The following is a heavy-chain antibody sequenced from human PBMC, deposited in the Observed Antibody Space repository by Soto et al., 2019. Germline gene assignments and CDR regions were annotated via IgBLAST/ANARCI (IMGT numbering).Heavy chain of an antibody. J-gene: IGHJ4*02. CDR2: IHHSGST. CDR3: ARDTGTYPYYFDY. Sequence: SETLSLTCTVSGGSISSGENFWNWIRQSPGKGLEWIGYIHHSGSTYYNPSLKSRLTISVDTSKNQISLKLNSVTAADTAVYYCARDTGTYPYYFDYWGQGTLVTVSS. D-gene: IGHD1-26*01. V-gene: IGHV4-30-4*01. CDR1: GGSISSGENF.